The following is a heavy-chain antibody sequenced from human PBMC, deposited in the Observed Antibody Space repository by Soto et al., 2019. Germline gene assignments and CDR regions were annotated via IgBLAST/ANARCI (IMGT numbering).Heavy chain of an antibody. CDR1: GFTFSNFA. Sequence: HPGGSLRLSCAASGFTFSNFAMHWVRQAPGKGLEWVAVISYEHTYKYYVDSVKGRFTVSRDNSKNILFLQMNSLRVDDTGVYFCARSDWELSTPLDYWGQGTLVTVSS. V-gene: IGHV3-30*04. CDR3: ARSDWELSTPLDY. D-gene: IGHD3-9*01. J-gene: IGHJ4*02. CDR2: ISYEHTYK.